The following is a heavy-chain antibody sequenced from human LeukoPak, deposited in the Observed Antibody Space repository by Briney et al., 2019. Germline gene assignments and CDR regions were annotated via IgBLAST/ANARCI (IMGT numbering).Heavy chain of an antibody. CDR2: IWYDGSNK. Sequence: GGSLRLSCAASGFTFSSYGMHWVRQAPGKGLEWVAVIWYDGSNKYYADSVKGRFTISRDNSKNTLYPQMDSLRAEDTAVYYCARSWDSDYSPPEYWGQGTLVTVSS. CDR1: GFTFSSYG. D-gene: IGHD4-4*01. V-gene: IGHV3-33*01. J-gene: IGHJ4*02. CDR3: ARSWDSDYSPPEY.